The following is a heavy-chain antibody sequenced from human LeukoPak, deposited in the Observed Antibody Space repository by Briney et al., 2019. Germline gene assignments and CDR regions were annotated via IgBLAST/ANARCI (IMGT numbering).Heavy chain of an antibody. CDR2: IYYSGST. J-gene: IGHJ4*02. CDR1: GVSISSYY. Sequence: PSETLSLTCTVSGVSISSYYWSWIRQPPGKGLEWIGDIYYSGSTYYNPSLKSRVTISVDTSKNQFSLKLSSVTAADTAVYYCARLDEAYSSRLSSGGLDYWGQGTLVTVSS. V-gene: IGHV4-59*08. CDR3: ARLDEAYSSRLSSGGLDY. D-gene: IGHD6-13*01.